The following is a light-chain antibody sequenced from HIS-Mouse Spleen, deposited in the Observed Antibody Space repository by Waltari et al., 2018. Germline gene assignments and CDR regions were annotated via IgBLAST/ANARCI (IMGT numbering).Light chain of an antibody. CDR3: QKYGSSPPWT. Sequence: AIWMTQSPSLLSASTGDRVTISCRMSQGISSYLAWYQQKPGKAPELLIYAASTLQSGVPSRFSGSGSGTDFTLTISRLGPEDYAVYYCQKYGSSPPWTFGQGTKVEIK. V-gene: IGKV1D-8*02. J-gene: IGKJ1*01. CDR2: AAS. CDR1: QGISSY.